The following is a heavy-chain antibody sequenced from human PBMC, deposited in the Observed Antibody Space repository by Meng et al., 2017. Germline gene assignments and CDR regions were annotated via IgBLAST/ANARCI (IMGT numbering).Heavy chain of an antibody. J-gene: IGHJ3*02. CDR3: ARDQGGSGSFGFAFDI. D-gene: IGHD6-19*01. CDR2: IYYSGST. V-gene: IGHV4-31*03. CDR1: GGSIRSGGYY. Sequence: QVQLQELGPGLVKPSKSPSRTCTGSGGSIRSGGYYWSWIRQHPGKGLEWIGYIYYSGSTYSNPSLKSRVTISVDTSKNQFSLKLSSVTAADTAVYYCARDQGGSGSFGFAFDIWGQGTMVTVSS.